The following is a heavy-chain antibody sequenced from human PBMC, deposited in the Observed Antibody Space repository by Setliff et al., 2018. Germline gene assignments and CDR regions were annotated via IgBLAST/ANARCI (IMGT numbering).Heavy chain of an antibody. CDR2: INQDGTGK. J-gene: IGHJ6*02. Sequence: LRLSCAASGFSFSSFWMAWVRQSPGRGLEWVANINQDGTGKYYVDSVKGRFTISRDNADNSLYLQMNSLRADDTALYYCARDGVFYAMDVWGQGTTVTVSS. D-gene: IGHD2-2*01. CDR1: GFSFSSFW. V-gene: IGHV3-7*01. CDR3: ARDGVFYAMDV.